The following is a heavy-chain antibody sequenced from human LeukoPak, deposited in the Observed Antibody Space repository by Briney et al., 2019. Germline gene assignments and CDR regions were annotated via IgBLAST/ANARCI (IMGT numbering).Heavy chain of an antibody. CDR1: GGSIRDFS. CDR3: ARQGVSRGANYGLDY. V-gene: IGHV4-59*08. D-gene: IGHD4-17*01. J-gene: IGHJ4*01. CDR2: INNSGGT. Sequence: PSETLSLTCTVSGGSIRDFSWSWIRQPPGKELEWIGYINNSGGTDHNPSLKSRVTISVDTSKSQLSLNLSSATAADTAIYYCARQGVSRGANYGLDYWGHGTLVTVSS.